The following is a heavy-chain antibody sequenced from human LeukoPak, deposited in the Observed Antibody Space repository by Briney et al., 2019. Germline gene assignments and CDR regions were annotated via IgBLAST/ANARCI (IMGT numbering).Heavy chain of an antibody. Sequence: GGSLRLSCAASGFTFSDYYMSWIRQAPGKGLEWVSYISSSGSTIYYADSVKGRFTISRDNAKNSLYLQMNSLRAEDTAVYYCARVIVYGSGSSLSNNWFDPWGQGTLVTVSS. D-gene: IGHD3-10*01. CDR3: ARVIVYGSGSSLSNNWFDP. CDR1: GFTFSDYY. J-gene: IGHJ5*02. V-gene: IGHV3-11*01. CDR2: ISSSGSTI.